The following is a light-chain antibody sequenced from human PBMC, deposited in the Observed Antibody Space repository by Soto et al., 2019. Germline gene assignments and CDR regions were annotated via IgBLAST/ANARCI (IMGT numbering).Light chain of an antibody. V-gene: IGKV1-39*01. Sequence: IEMTQSPSTLPASVGDRVTLTCRANQSISTWLAWYQQKPGKAPNILIYAASSLDSGVPSRFSGSGAGTYFTLTISSLQPEDFATYCCQQSYSRRRTFGQGTKVDIK. J-gene: IGKJ1*01. CDR3: QQSYSRRRT. CDR1: QSISTW. CDR2: AAS.